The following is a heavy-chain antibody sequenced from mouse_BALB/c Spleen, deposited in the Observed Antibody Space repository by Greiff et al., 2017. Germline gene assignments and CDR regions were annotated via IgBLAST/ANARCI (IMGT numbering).Heavy chain of an antibody. D-gene: IGHD2-1*01. CDR3: AYGNYAGWFAY. Sequence: DVKLVESGAELVRPGALVKLSCKASGFNIKDYYMHWVKQRPEQGLEWIGWIDPENGNTIYDPKFQGKARITADTSSNTAYLQLSSLTSEDTAVYYCAYGNYAGWFAYWGQGTLVTVSA. J-gene: IGHJ3*01. CDR2: IDPENGNT. V-gene: IGHV14-1*02. CDR1: GFNIKDYY.